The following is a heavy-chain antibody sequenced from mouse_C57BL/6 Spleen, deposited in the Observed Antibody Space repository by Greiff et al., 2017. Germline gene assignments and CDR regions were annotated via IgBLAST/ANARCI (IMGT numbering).Heavy chain of an antibody. V-gene: IGHV5-4*01. CDR3: ARTEGNAYFDC. CDR2: ISDGGSYT. J-gene: IGHJ2*01. CDR1: GFTFSSYA. Sequence: EVQGVESGGGLVQPGGSLKLSCAASGFTFSSYAMSWVRQTPEKRLEWVATISDGGSYTYYPDNVKGRFTISRDNAKNNLYLQMSHLKSEDTAMYYCARTEGNAYFDCWGQGTTLTVSS.